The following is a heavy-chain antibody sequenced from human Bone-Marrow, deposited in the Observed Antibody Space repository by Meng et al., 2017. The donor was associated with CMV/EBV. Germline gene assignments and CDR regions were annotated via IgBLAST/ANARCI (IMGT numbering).Heavy chain of an antibody. V-gene: IGHV1-2*02. CDR1: GYTFTGYY. CDR3: ARGLVGYSGYESDY. Sequence: APGKVSCQGFGYTFTGYYMHWVRQAPGQGLEWMGWINPNSGGTNYAQKFQGRVTMTRDTSISTAYMELSRLRSDDTAVYYCARGLVGYSGYESDYWGQGTLVTVSS. CDR2: INPNSGGT. D-gene: IGHD5-12*01. J-gene: IGHJ4*02.